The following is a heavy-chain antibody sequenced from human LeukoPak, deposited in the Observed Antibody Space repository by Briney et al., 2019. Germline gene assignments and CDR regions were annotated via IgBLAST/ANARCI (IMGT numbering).Heavy chain of an antibody. Sequence: PGGSLILSCAVSGFTFSSYAMSWVRQSPGKGLEWVSSISGDGGSTYYADSVKGRFTISRDNSKNTLYLQMNSLRAEDTAVYYCAKIPRRVRGVITDYWGQGTLVTVSS. CDR1: GFTFSSYA. CDR3: AKIPRRVRGVITDY. D-gene: IGHD3-10*01. CDR2: ISGDGGST. V-gene: IGHV3-23*01. J-gene: IGHJ4*02.